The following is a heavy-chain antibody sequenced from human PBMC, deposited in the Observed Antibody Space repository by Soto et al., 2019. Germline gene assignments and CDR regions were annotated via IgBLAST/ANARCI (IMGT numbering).Heavy chain of an antibody. V-gene: IGHV3-7*01. CDR2: IKQDGSAK. CDR1: GFTVWGDW. CDR3: ARYVDGGLSYGSGDN. Sequence: WSLRLSCVASGFTVWGDWMSWVRQAPGKGLEWVANIKQDGSAKQYLDSVRGRFTISRDNSKNSVYLQMNSLRAEDTALYYCARYVDGGLSYGSGDNWGQASLVTVDS. J-gene: IGHJ4*02. D-gene: IGHD3-10*02.